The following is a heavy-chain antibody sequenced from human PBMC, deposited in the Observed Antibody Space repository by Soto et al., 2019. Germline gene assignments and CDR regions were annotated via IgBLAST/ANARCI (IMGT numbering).Heavy chain of an antibody. V-gene: IGHV4-34*01. D-gene: IGHD5-18*01. Sequence: QVQLQQWGAGLLKPSETLSLTCAVYGGSFSGYYWSWIRQPPGKGLEWIGEINHSGSTNYNPSLKSQVTISVDTSKNQFSLKLSSVTGADTAVYYCARARIQLWLGYYGMDVWGQGTTVTVSS. CDR2: INHSGST. CDR3: ARARIQLWLGYYGMDV. CDR1: GGSFSGYY. J-gene: IGHJ6*02.